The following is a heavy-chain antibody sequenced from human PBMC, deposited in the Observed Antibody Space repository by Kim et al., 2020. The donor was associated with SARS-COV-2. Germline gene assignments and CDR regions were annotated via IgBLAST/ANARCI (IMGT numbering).Heavy chain of an antibody. CDR3: AKISSAYDSSGYFDD. V-gene: IGHV3-43D*03. Sequence: SDSVKGRVTVSRDNNKNSLYLHMISLRPEDTALYCCAKISSAYDSSGYFDDWGQGTLVTVSS. D-gene: IGHD3-22*01. J-gene: IGHJ5*02.